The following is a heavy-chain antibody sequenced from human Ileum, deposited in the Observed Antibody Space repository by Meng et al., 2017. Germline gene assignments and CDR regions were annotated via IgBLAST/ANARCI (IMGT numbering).Heavy chain of an antibody. CDR3: VRNEGYSLGD. V-gene: IGHV4-4*02. CDR1: GDSISSRDW. Sequence: QVRLQESGPGLVKPSGTRSLTCAVSGDSISSRDWWSWVRQPPGKGLEWIGEISQESGRTNYNPSLKSRVTISLDKSKNQFSLNLNSVTAADTAVYYCVRNEGYSLGDWGQGTLVTVSS. D-gene: IGHD2-21*01. CDR2: ISQESGRT. J-gene: IGHJ4*02.